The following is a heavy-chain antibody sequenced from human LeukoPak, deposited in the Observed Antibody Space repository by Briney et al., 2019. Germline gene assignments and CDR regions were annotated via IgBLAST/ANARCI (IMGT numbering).Heavy chain of an antibody. D-gene: IGHD6-6*01. CDR1: GGSFSGYY. CDR2: INHSGST. Sequence: PSETLSLTCAVYGGSFSGYYWSWIRQPPGKGLEWIGEINHSGSTNYNPSLKSRVTISVDTSKNQFSLKLSSVTAADTAVYYCARGLASSRSVDWSQGTLVTVSA. CDR3: ARGLASSRSVD. J-gene: IGHJ4*02. V-gene: IGHV4-34*01.